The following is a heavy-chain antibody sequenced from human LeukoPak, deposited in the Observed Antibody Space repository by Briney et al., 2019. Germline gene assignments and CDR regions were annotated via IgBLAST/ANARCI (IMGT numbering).Heavy chain of an antibody. CDR2: INHSGST. Sequence: SETLSLTCAVYGGSFSGYYWSWIRQPPGKGLEWIGEINHSGSTNYNPSLKSRVTISVDTSKNQFSLKLSSVTAADTAVYYCARRGEVGYSSHWGQGTLVTVSS. J-gene: IGHJ4*02. V-gene: IGHV4-34*01. D-gene: IGHD6-13*01. CDR1: GGSFSGYY. CDR3: ARRGEVGYSSH.